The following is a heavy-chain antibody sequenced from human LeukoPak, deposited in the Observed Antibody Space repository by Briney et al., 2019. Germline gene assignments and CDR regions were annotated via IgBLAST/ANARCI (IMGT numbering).Heavy chain of an antibody. J-gene: IGHJ6*02. V-gene: IGHV4-31*03. D-gene: IGHD3-9*01. CDR2: IYYSGST. CDR1: GGSISSGGYY. Sequence: PSETLSLTCTVSGGSISSGGYYGSWIRQHPGKGLEWIGYIYYSGSTYYNPSLKSRVTISVDTSKNQFSLKLSSVTAADTAVYYCARVVRYFDWLLPAGGYYGMDVWGQGTTVTVSS. CDR3: ARVVRYFDWLLPAGGYYGMDV.